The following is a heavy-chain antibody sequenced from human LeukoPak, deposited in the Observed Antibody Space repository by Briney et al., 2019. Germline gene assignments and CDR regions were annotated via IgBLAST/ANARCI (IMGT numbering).Heavy chain of an antibody. D-gene: IGHD3-22*01. CDR1: GRSFSGYY. CDR3: ACFGGGYYYNWFDP. CDR2: INHSGST. Sequence: SETLSLTCAVYGRSFSGYYWSWLRQPPGKGLEWLGEINHSGSTNYNPSLKSRVTISVDTSKNQFSLKLSSVTAADTAVYYCACFGGGYYYNWFDPWGQGTLVTVSS. V-gene: IGHV4-34*01. J-gene: IGHJ5*02.